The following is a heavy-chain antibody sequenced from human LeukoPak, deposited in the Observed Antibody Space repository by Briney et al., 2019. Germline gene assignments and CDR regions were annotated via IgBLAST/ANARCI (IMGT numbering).Heavy chain of an antibody. V-gene: IGHV1-2*02. J-gene: IGHJ5*02. CDR3: ARDTTMITYWFDP. Sequence: ASVKGSCKASGYTFTGYYMHWVRQAPGQGLEWMGWINPNSGGTNYAQKFQGRVTMTRDTSVSTAYMELNRLRSDDTGVHYCARDTTMITYWFDPWGQGTLVTVSS. CDR2: INPNSGGT. CDR1: GYTFTGYY. D-gene: IGHD5-18*01.